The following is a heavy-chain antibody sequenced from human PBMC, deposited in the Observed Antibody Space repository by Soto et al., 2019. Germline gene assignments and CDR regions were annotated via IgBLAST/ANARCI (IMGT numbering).Heavy chain of an antibody. CDR1: GFTFSDYA. J-gene: IGHJ4*02. CDR2: VSHDGRNT. CDR3: AKGGRQWLVTSDFNY. V-gene: IGHV3-30*18. Sequence: VQLVESGGGVVQPGMSLRLSCAASGFTFSDYAMHWVRQAPGKGLEWVAVVSHDGRNTHYADSVKGRFTISRDSSKNTVSLEMTSLRAADTAVYYWAKGGRQWLVTSDFNYWGQGALVTVPS. D-gene: IGHD6-19*01.